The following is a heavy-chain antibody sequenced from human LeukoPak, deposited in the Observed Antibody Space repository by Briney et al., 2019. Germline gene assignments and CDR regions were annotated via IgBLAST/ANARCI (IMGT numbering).Heavy chain of an antibody. CDR2: FDPEDGET. Sequence: ASVKVSCKVSGYTLTELSMHWVRQAPGKGREWMGGFDPEDGETIYAQKFQGRVTMTEDTSTDTAYMELSSLRSEDTAVYYCATVGSDSHGDYYYGMDVWGQGTTVTVSS. D-gene: IGHD3-22*01. CDR1: GYTLTELS. CDR3: ATVGSDSHGDYYYGMDV. J-gene: IGHJ6*02. V-gene: IGHV1-24*01.